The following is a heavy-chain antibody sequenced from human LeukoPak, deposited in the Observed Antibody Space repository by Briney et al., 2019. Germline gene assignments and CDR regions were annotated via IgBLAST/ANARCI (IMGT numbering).Heavy chain of an antibody. CDR3: ARGNRGDPNWFDP. D-gene: IGHD3-16*01. CDR2: MNPNSGNT. Sequence: ASVKVSCKASGYIFTSYDINWVRQAPGQGLEWMGWMNPNSGNTAYTQKFHDRVAMTRNTSISTAYMELSNLRSEDTAVYYCARGNRGDPNWFDPWGQGTLVTVSS. V-gene: IGHV1-8*01. J-gene: IGHJ5*02. CDR1: GYIFTSYD.